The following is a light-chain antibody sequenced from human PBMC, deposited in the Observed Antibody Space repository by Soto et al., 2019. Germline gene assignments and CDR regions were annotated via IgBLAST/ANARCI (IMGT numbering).Light chain of an antibody. Sequence: DILMTQSPLSLPVTPGEPASISCRSSQSXXHSNGYNYLDWYLQKPGQSPQLLIYLGSNRASGVPDRFSGSGSGTDFTLKISRVEAEDVGVYYCMQTLQTPWTFGQGTKVDIK. J-gene: IGKJ1*01. CDR3: MQTLQTPWT. CDR1: QSXXHSNGYNY. CDR2: LGS. V-gene: IGKV2-28*01.